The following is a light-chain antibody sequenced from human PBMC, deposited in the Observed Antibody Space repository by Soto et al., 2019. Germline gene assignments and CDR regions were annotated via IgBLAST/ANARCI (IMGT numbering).Light chain of an antibody. V-gene: IGKV3-11*01. J-gene: IGKJ5*01. Sequence: VFTQSACTLSLSPGERATLSCRASQTVRNNYLAWYQQKPGQAPRLLIYGASTRATGISARFSGSGSGTDFTLTISSLEPEDFAVYYCQQRSNWPITFGQGTRLEIK. CDR3: QQRSNWPIT. CDR1: QTVRNNY. CDR2: GAS.